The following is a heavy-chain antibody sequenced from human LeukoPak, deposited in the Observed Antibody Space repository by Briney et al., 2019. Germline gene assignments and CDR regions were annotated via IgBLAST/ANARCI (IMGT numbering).Heavy chain of an antibody. J-gene: IGHJ6*03. CDR1: GFTFDNAW. Sequence: PGGSLRLSCAASGFTFDNAWMNWVRQAPGKGLEWVGRIKSKTDGGTIAYAAPVKGRFTISRDDSKNTLYLQMNSLKTEDTAVYYCTTPPHVYGSGSYYYMDVWGRGTTVTVSS. CDR2: IKSKTDGGTI. V-gene: IGHV3-15*01. CDR3: TTPPHVYGSGSYYYMDV. D-gene: IGHD3-10*01.